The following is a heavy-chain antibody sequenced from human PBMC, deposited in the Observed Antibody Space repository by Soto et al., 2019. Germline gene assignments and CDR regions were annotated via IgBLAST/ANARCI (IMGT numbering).Heavy chain of an antibody. J-gene: IGHJ4*02. CDR1: EVTVGSYG. CDR2: ISYDGSNK. V-gene: IGHV3-30*18. Sequence: SLPRSYAASEVTVGSYGMHWIRQDPGKGLEWVAVISYDGSNKYYADSVKGRFTISRDNSKNTLYLQMNSLRAEDTAVYYCAKAGPYFAYRGKRTLVPVSS. CDR3: AKAGPYFAY.